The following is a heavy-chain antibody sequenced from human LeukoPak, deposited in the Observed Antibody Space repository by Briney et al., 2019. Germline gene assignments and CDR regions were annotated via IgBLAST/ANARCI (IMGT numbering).Heavy chain of an antibody. Sequence: SVKVSCKASGGTFSSYAISWVRQAPGQGLEWMGGIIPIFGTANYAQKFQGRVTITTDESTSTAYMELSSLRSEDTAVYYCARVVDYYDSFYAFDIWGQGTMVTVSS. CDR3: ARVVDYYDSFYAFDI. CDR1: GGTFSSYA. CDR2: IIPIFGTA. D-gene: IGHD3-22*01. J-gene: IGHJ3*02. V-gene: IGHV1-69*05.